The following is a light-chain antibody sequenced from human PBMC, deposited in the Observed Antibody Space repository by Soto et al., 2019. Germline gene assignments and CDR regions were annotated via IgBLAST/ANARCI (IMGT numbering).Light chain of an antibody. J-gene: IGLJ2*01. CDR3: QVWDSSRDHVV. Sequence: QSALTQPPSVSGAPGQRVTISCTGSYSNIGAGYEVHWYQQIPGTAPKLLISGHNNRPSGVPDRFFGSKSGTSASLTIIGLQAEDEADYYCQVWDSSRDHVVFGGGTKLTVL. CDR2: GHN. V-gene: IGLV1-40*01. CDR1: YSNIGAGYE.